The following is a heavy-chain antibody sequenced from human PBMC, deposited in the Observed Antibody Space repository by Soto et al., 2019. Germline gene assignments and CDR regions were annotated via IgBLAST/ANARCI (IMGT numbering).Heavy chain of an antibody. V-gene: IGHV3-23*01. CDR2: ISISGGNT. J-gene: IGHJ4*02. CDR1: GLPFSSHA. CDR3: ANEIRPNDY. D-gene: IGHD4-17*01. Sequence: EVQLLESGGGLLQPGGSLRLSCAASGLPFSSHAMSWVRQAPGKGLEWVSSISISGGNTYYADSVRGRFTISRDNSKNTLYLHMNSLTAEDTAIYYCANEIRPNDYWGQGTLVTVSS.